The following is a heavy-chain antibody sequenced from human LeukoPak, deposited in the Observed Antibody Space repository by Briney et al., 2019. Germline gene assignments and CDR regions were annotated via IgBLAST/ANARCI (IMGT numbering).Heavy chain of an antibody. CDR1: GFTFDDYA. Sequence: GGSLRLSCAASGFTFDDYAMHWVRQAPGKGLEWVSGISWNSGSIGYADSVKGRFTISRDNAKNSLYLQMNSLRAEDTALYYCAKDNTRRFGELLGWGQGTLVTVSS. J-gene: IGHJ4*02. D-gene: IGHD3-10*01. V-gene: IGHV3-9*01. CDR3: AKDNTRRFGELLG. CDR2: ISWNSGSI.